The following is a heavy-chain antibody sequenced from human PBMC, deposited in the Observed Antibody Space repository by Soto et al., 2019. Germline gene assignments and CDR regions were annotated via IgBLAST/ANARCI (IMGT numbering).Heavy chain of an antibody. Sequence: QVQLQESGPGLVKPSQTLTLTCTVSGGSISSGSFYWSWIRQHPGKGLEWIGHISDSGSSYYNPSLESRVTISVDTSTNQSSLKLSAVTAADTAVYFCARTTFYDIFTAYYSLFDYWGQGTLVTVSS. D-gene: IGHD3-9*01. CDR1: GGSISSGSFY. CDR3: ARTTFYDIFTAYYSLFDY. V-gene: IGHV4-31*03. CDR2: ISDSGSS. J-gene: IGHJ4*02.